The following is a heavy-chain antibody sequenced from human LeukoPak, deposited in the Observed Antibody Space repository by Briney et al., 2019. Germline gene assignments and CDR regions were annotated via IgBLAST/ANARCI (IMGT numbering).Heavy chain of an antibody. CDR2: IKQDGSEK. CDR3: AKDKTYSSSFPDY. V-gene: IGHV3-7*03. D-gene: IGHD6-13*01. CDR1: GFTFSSYW. J-gene: IGHJ4*02. Sequence: GGSLRLSCAASGFTFSSYWMSWVRQAPGKGLEWVANIKQDGSEKYYVDSVKGRFTISRDNSKNTLYLQMNSLRAEDTAVYYCAKDKTYSSSFPDYWGQGALVTVSS.